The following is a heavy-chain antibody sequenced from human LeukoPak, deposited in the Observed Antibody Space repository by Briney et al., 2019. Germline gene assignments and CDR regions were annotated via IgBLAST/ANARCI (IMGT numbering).Heavy chain of an antibody. J-gene: IGHJ4*02. Sequence: SETLSLTCAVSGYSISSGYYWGWIRQPPGKGLEWIGSIYHSGSTYYNPSLKSRVTISVDTSKNQFSLKLSSVTAADTAVYYCARLTRGYSYGYVYWGQGILVTVSS. V-gene: IGHV4-38-2*01. D-gene: IGHD5-18*01. CDR3: ARLTRGYSYGYVY. CDR2: IYHSGST. CDR1: GYSISSGYY.